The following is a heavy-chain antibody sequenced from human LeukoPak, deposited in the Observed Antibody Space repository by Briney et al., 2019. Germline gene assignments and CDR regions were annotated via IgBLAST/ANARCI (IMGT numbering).Heavy chain of an antibody. Sequence: GGSLRLSCAASGFTFSSYEMNWVRQAPGKGLEWVSYISSSGSTIYYADSVKGRFTISRDNAKNSLYLQMNSLRAEDTAVFYRARLGHDYGGPWGQGTLVTVSS. CDR1: GFTFSSYE. CDR2: ISSSGSTI. CDR3: ARLGHDYGGP. J-gene: IGHJ5*02. V-gene: IGHV3-48*03. D-gene: IGHD4-23*01.